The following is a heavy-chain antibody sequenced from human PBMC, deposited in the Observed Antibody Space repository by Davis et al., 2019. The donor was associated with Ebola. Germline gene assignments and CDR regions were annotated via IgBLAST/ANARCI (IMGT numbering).Heavy chain of an antibody. D-gene: IGHD5-12*01. CDR3: ARAEWLPDFDY. J-gene: IGHJ4*02. CDR1: GFTFNTYN. CDR2: IKQDGTET. V-gene: IGHV3-7*01. Sequence: GGSLRLSCAASGFTFNTYNIHWVRQAPGKGLEWVANIKQDGTETHYVDSVKGRFTISRDNAKNSLYLQMNSLRADDTAVYYCARAEWLPDFDYWGQGTLVTVSS.